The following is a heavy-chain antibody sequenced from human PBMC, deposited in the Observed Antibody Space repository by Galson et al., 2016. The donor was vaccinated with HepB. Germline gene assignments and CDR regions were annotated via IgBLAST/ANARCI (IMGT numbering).Heavy chain of an antibody. CDR3: ARDSPMSISDFYYYYGMDV. D-gene: IGHD6-6*01. J-gene: IGHJ6*02. V-gene: IGHV7-4-1*02. Sequence: SVKVSCKASGYTFTSYAMNWVRQAPGQGLEWMGWINTNTGNPTNAQGFTGRFVFSSDTSVNTAYLQISSLKAEDTAVYYCARDSPMSISDFYYYYGMDVWGQGTLVAVSS. CDR2: INTNTGNP. CDR1: GYTFTSYA.